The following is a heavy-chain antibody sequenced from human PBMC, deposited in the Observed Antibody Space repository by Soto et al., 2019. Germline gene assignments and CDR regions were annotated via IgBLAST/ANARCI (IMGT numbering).Heavy chain of an antibody. D-gene: IGHD1-20*01. CDR3: ARSIRGPRRFNGMDV. Sequence: SGPTLVNPTETLTLTCTFSGFPLTGPGMCVSWIRQSPGKALEWLALIERDDDDKYYSTSLKTRLTISKDTRKNQVVLTMANMEPADTATYYCARSIRGPRRFNGMDVWGKGTTVTVS. CDR1: GFPLTGPGMC. V-gene: IGHV2-70*13. CDR2: IERDDDDK. J-gene: IGHJ6*04.